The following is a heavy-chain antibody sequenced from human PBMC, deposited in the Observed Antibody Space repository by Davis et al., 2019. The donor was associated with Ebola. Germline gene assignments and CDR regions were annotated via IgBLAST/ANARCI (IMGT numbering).Heavy chain of an antibody. J-gene: IGHJ5*02. D-gene: IGHD3-9*01. CDR2: VSTHNGNT. CDR3: ARVGNFDWMSSRFET. CDR1: GSTFATHA. V-gene: IGHV1-18*01. Sequence: AASVKVSCKGIGSTFATHAISWVRQAPGQGLEWMGWVSTHNGNTNYAEKFQGRVTMTTDKSTNMAYMDLESLTSDDTAVYYCARVGNFDWMSSRFETWGQGTLVTVSS.